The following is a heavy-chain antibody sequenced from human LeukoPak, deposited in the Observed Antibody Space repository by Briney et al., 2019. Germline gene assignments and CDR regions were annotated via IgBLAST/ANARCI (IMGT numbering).Heavy chain of an antibody. CDR3: ARDFGLLGNWFDP. CDR1: GGTFSSCA. J-gene: IGHJ5*02. CDR2: IIPIFGTA. D-gene: IGHD3-10*01. V-gene: IGHV1-69*05. Sequence: SVKVSCKASGGTFSSCAISWVRQAPGQGLEWMGGIIPIFGTANYAQKFQGRVTITTDESTSTAYMELSSLRSEDTAVYYCARDFGLLGNWFDPWGQGTLVTVSS.